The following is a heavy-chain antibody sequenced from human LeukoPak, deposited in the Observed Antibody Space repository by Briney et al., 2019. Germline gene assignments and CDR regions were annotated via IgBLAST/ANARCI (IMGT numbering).Heavy chain of an antibody. Sequence: SETLSLTCTVSGGSISRGDYYWSWIRQPPGKGLEWIGYIYYSGSTDYNPSLKSRVTISVDTSKNQFSLKLSSVTAADTAVYYCARDEVAERGGTFDYWGQGTLVTVSS. CDR3: ARDEVAERGGTFDY. V-gene: IGHV4-30-4*01. CDR2: IYYSGST. D-gene: IGHD2-15*01. J-gene: IGHJ4*02. CDR1: GGSISRGDYY.